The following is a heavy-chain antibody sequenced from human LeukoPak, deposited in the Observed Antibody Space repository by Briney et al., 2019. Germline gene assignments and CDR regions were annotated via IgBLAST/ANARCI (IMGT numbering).Heavy chain of an antibody. Sequence: GGSLRLSCAASGFTFSSYGMHWVRQAPGKVLEWVAFIRYDGSNKYYADSVKGRFTISRDNSKNTLYLQMNSLRAEDTAVYYCAKVRGVVITFFDYWGQGTLVTVSS. V-gene: IGHV3-30*02. CDR3: AKVRGVVITFFDY. CDR2: IRYDGSNK. J-gene: IGHJ4*02. CDR1: GFTFSSYG. D-gene: IGHD3-22*01.